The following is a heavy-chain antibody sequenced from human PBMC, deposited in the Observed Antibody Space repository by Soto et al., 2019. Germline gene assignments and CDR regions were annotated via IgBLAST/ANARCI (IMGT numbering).Heavy chain of an antibody. CDR2: ISGSGGRT. D-gene: IGHD6-19*01. V-gene: IGHV3-23*01. CDR1: GFIFSSYA. J-gene: IGHJ2*01. CDR3: AEAEAGDWYFDL. Sequence: EVQLLESGGGLVQPGGSLRVSCAASGFIFSSYAMSWVRQAPGKGLEWVSGISGSGGRTNYAESVKGRFPNSRDSSKNTLYLKMKSLRAEDTAVYYCAEAEAGDWYFDLWGRGTLVTVSS.